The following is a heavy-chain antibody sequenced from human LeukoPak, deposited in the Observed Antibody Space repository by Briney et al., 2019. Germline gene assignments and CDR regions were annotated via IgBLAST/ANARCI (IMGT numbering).Heavy chain of an antibody. CDR2: INPNSGGT. V-gene: IGHV1-2*02. Sequence: ASVKVSCKASGYTFTGYHMHWVRQAPGQGLEWMGWINPNSGGTNFVQKFQGRVTMTRDKSISTAYMELSRLRPDDTAVYYCAGDTGRDGYSFDYWGQGTLVTVSS. CDR1: GYTFTGYH. D-gene: IGHD5-24*01. CDR3: AGDTGRDGYSFDY. J-gene: IGHJ4*02.